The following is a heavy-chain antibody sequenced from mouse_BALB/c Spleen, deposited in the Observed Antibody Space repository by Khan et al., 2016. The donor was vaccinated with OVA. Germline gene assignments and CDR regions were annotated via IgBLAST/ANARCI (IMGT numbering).Heavy chain of an antibody. D-gene: IGHD2-14*01. Sequence: LQLSGPDLVKTGASVKISCKSSGYSFTAYYMNWVKLCLGKSLECIGRINPNTDNTNSNQKFKGKAILTVDTSSSTAYMELRSLTSQVSAVFFSARGYDFFAYWGQGTKVTVSA. CDR1: GYSFTAYY. CDR2: INPNTDNT. CDR3: ARGYDFFAY. J-gene: IGHJ3*01. V-gene: IGHV1-26*01.